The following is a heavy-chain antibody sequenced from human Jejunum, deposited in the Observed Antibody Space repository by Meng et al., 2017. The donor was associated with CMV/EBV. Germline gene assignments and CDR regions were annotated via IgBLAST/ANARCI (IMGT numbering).Heavy chain of an antibody. J-gene: IGHJ6*02. Sequence: FTFSSYAMTWVRQAPGKGLEWVSIIYSGGSAYYTDSVKSRFTISRDNSQDTLYLQMDSLRAEDTAVYYCAKVGQTVRKRYFYGVDVWGRGTTVTVSS. V-gene: IGHV3-23*03. D-gene: IGHD1-14*01. CDR2: IYSGGSA. CDR1: FTFSSYA. CDR3: AKVGQTVRKRYFYGVDV.